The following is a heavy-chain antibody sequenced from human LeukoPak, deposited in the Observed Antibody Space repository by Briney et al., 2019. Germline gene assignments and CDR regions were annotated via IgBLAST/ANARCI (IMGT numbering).Heavy chain of an antibody. CDR2: INPSGGST. CDR3: ARALSDEGSYYYYYMDV. V-gene: IGHV1-46*01. D-gene: IGHD3-10*01. J-gene: IGHJ6*03. CDR1: GYTFTSYY. Sequence: ASVKVSCKASGYTFTSYYMHWVRQVPGQGLEWMGIINPSGGSTSYAQKFQGRVTMTRDTSTSTVYMELSSLRSEDTAVYYCARALSDEGSYYYYYMDVWGKGTTVTVSS.